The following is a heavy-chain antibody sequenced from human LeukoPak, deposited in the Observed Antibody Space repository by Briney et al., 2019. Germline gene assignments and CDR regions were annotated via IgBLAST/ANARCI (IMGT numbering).Heavy chain of an antibody. D-gene: IGHD3-3*01. CDR2: ISSSSSYI. V-gene: IGHV3-21*01. J-gene: IGHJ4*02. Sequence: PGGSLRLSCAASGFTFSSYSMNWVRQAPGKGLEWVSSISSSSSYIYYADSVKGRFTISRDNAKNSLYLQMNSLRAEDTAVYYCAKSYYDFWSGYYQTFDYWGQGTLVTVSS. CDR1: GFTFSSYS. CDR3: AKSYYDFWSGYYQTFDY.